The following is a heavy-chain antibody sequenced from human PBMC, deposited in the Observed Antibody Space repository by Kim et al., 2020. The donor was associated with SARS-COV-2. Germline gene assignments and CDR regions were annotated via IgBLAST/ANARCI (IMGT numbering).Heavy chain of an antibody. Sequence: ASVKVSCKASGYTFTSYYMHWVRQAPGQGLEWMGIINPSGGSTSYAQKFQGRVTMTRDTSTSTVYMELSSLRSEDTAVYYCARGASKVVVPAAMRDEFDYWGQGTLVTVSS. CDR1: GYTFTSYY. CDR3: ARGASKVVVPAAMRDEFDY. V-gene: IGHV1-46*01. D-gene: IGHD2-2*01. J-gene: IGHJ4*02. CDR2: INPSGGST.